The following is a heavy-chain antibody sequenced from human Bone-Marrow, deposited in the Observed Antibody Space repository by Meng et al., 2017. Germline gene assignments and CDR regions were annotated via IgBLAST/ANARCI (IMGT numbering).Heavy chain of an antibody. CDR1: GYTFTSYD. D-gene: IGHD6-19*01. V-gene: IGHV1-46*01. CDR3: ARVQSSGWSPGY. CDR2: INPSGGST. Sequence: VDLVQSGAEVKKPGASVKVSCKASGYTFTSYDINWVRQATGQGLEWMGIINPSGGSTSYAQKFQGRVTMTRDTSTSTVYMELSSLRSEDTAVYYCARVQSSGWSPGYWGQGTLVTVSS. J-gene: IGHJ4*02.